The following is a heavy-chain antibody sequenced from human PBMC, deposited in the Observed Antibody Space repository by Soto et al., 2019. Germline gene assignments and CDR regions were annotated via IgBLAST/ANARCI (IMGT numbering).Heavy chain of an antibody. CDR3: AGDLEEYYYGMDV. D-gene: IGHD6-6*01. J-gene: IGHJ6*02. Sequence: QVQLVQSGAEVKKPGASVKVSCKASGYTFTSYAMHWVRQAPGQRLEWMGWINAGNGNTKYSQKFQGRVTITRDTSASTAYMELCSMRSEDTVMYYCAGDLEEYYYGMDVWGQGTMVIVCS. CDR2: INAGNGNT. CDR1: GYTFTSYA. V-gene: IGHV1-3*01.